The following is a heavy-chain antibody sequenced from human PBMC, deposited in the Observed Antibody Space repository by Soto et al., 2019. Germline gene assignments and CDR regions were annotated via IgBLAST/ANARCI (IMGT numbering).Heavy chain of an antibody. V-gene: IGHV3-53*01. CDR1: GFTVSSSY. CDR2: IYSGGNT. J-gene: IGHJ6*02. Sequence: VQLVESGGGLIQPGGSLRLSCAASGFTVSSSYMSWVRQAPGKGLEWVSVIYSGGNTYYADSVKGRFTISRDNSKNTLYLQMNSLRAEDTAVYYCARARAPYYYYGMDVWGQGTTVTVSS. CDR3: ARARAPYYYYGMDV.